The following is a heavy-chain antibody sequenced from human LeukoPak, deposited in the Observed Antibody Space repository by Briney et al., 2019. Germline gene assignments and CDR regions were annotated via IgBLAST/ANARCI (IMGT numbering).Heavy chain of an antibody. CDR1: GGSFSGFY. V-gene: IGHV4-34*01. D-gene: IGHD6-13*01. Sequence: PSETLSLTCAVYGGSFSGFYWSWIRQPPGKGLEWIGEINHSGSTNYNPSLKSRVTISVDTSKNQFSLKLSSVTAADTAVYYCAREFVAAAGTVRYNWFDPWGQGTLVTVSS. J-gene: IGHJ5*02. CDR3: AREFVAAAGTVRYNWFDP. CDR2: INHSGST.